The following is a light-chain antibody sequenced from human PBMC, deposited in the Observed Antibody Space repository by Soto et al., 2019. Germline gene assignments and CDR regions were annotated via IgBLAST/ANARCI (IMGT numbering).Light chain of an antibody. CDR2: GAS. CDR3: QKYGSSPR. CDR1: QSVSSSY. J-gene: IGKJ1*01. V-gene: IGKV3-20*01. Sequence: EVVLTQSPGTLSLSPGERATLSCRASQSVSSSYLAWYQQKPGQAPRLPIYGASSRFAGIPDRFSGSGSGTDFTLTISRLEPEDFAVYYCQKYGSSPRFDQGTKVEIK.